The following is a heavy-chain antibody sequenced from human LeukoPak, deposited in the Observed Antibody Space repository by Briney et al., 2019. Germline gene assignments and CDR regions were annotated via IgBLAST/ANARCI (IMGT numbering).Heavy chain of an antibody. V-gene: IGHV3-30*04. CDR1: GFTFSSYT. J-gene: IGHJ4*02. Sequence: PGGSLRLSCAASGFTFSSYTMHWVRQAPGKGLEWVAVISYDGSTKYYADSMKGRFTISRDNSKNTLYLQMNSLRAEDTAVYYCAREGYYDSSGYSDAGIDYWGRGSLVTVSS. CDR3: AREGYYDSSGYSDAGIDY. CDR2: ISYDGSTK. D-gene: IGHD3-22*01.